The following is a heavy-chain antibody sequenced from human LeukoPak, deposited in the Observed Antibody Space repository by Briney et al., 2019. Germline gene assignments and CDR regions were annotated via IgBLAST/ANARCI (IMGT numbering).Heavy chain of an antibody. Sequence: SGGSLRLSHAASWFTQWRQAMRGPRQAPGKGLEWVSGISASGHSTYYADSVKGRFTISRVNSKNTLYVQMNSLRAEDTAVYHCTKRALQAPEGWFDPCGQGTLVTVSS. CDR2: ISASGHST. J-gene: IGHJ5*02. D-gene: IGHD1-14*01. CDR3: TKRALQAPEGWFDP. V-gene: IGHV3-23*01. CDR1: WFTQWRQA.